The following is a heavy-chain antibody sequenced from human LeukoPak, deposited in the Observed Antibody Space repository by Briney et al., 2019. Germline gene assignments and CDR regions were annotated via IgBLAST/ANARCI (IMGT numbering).Heavy chain of an antibody. Sequence: GGSLRLSCAASGFTFSTYTMNWVRQAPGKGLEWVSSISSSSNNINYADSVKGRFTISRDNAMNSVHLQMHSLRVEDTAVYYCARGYQRPDYWGQGTLITVSS. CDR2: ISSSSNNI. D-gene: IGHD2-2*01. CDR3: ARGYQRPDY. V-gene: IGHV3-21*01. J-gene: IGHJ4*02. CDR1: GFTFSTYT.